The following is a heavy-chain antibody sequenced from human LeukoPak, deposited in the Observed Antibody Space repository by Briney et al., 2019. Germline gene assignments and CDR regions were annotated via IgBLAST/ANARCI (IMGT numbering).Heavy chain of an antibody. CDR1: GYTFTSYG. V-gene: IGHV1-18*01. Sequence: ASVKVSCKASGYTFTSYGISWVRQAPGQGLEWMGWISAYNGNTNYAQKLQGRVTMTTDTSTTTAYMELRSLRSDDTAVYYCARDHAAGWELPLNWFDPWGQGTLVTVSS. J-gene: IGHJ5*02. CDR2: ISAYNGNT. CDR3: ARDHAAGWELPLNWFDP. D-gene: IGHD2-15*01.